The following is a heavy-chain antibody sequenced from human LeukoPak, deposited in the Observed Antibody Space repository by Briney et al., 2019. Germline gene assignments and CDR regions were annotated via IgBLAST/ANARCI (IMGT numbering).Heavy chain of an antibody. V-gene: IGHV1-3*03. CDR2: INAGNGNT. Sequence: ASVKVSCKASGYTFTSTAMSWVRQAPGQRLEWMGWINAGNGNTKYSQEFQGRVTITRDTSASTAYMELSSLRSEDMAVYYCARSLSDFYPNWFDPWGQGTLVTVSS. CDR3: ARSLSDFYPNWFDP. J-gene: IGHJ5*02. CDR1: GYTFTSTA. D-gene: IGHD2-21*01.